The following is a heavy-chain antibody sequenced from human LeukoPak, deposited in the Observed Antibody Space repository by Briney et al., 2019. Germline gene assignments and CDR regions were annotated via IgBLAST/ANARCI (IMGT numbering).Heavy chain of an antibody. CDR2: IYPGDSDT. V-gene: IGHV5-51*01. J-gene: IGHJ4*02. CDR1: GYNFTTYW. Sequence: GESLKISCKGSGYNFTTYWIGWVRQMPGKGLEWMGIIYPGDSDTRYSPSFQGQVTISADKSIGTAYLQWSGLKSSDTAMYYCARRDDGHPQFDYWGQGFLVTVSS. CDR3: ARRDDGHPQFDY. D-gene: IGHD4/OR15-4a*01.